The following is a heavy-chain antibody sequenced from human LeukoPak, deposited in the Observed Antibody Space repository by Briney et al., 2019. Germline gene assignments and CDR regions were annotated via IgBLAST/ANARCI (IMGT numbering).Heavy chain of an antibody. CDR2: IIPIFGTA. J-gene: IGHJ3*02. V-gene: IGHV1-69*05. CDR3: ARVGDFGVVIGAFDI. CDR1: GGTFSSYA. D-gene: IGHD3-3*01. Sequence: SVKVSCKASGGTFSSYAISWVRQAPGQGLEWMGGIIPIFGTANYAQKFQGRVTITTDESTSTAYMELSSLRSEDTAVYYCARVGDFGVVIGAFDIWGQGTMVTVSS.